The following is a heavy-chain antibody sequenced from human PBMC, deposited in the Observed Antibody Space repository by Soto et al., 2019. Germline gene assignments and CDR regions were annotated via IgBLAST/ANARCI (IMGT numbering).Heavy chain of an antibody. CDR3: ATSHYDTTGNFDAFEI. CDR1: GFTFDDYA. D-gene: IGHD3-22*01. V-gene: IGHV3-9*01. CDR2: ISWNSGSL. Sequence: ESGGGLVQPGRSLRLSCAASGFTFDDYAMHWVRQAPRKGLEWVSGISWNSGSLDYTDSMQGRFTISRDNAKNSLYLQMNSLRPEDTALYYCATSHYDTTGNFDAFEIWGQGTMVTVSS. J-gene: IGHJ3*02.